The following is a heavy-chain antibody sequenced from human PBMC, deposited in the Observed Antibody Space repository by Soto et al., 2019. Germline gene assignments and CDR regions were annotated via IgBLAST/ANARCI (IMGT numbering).Heavy chain of an antibody. D-gene: IGHD2-15*01. Sequence: QVQLVESGGGLVKPGGSLRLSCAASAFKFSDYYMSWVRQDPGKGLEWAPYLSGSGDVIYYADSVKGRFTISRDNAKKTLHPQMDTLRAEDAALYHCALAADGGEGSCYRHFDLWGQGPRVAASS. CDR2: LSGSGDVI. CDR1: AFKFSDYY. J-gene: IGHJ4*02. CDR3: ALAADGGEGSCYRHFDL. V-gene: IGHV3-11*01.